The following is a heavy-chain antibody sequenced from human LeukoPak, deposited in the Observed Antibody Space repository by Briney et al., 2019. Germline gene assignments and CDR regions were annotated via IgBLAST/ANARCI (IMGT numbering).Heavy chain of an antibody. D-gene: IGHD3-22*01. CDR3: ARLATRLDFDY. V-gene: IGHV1-2*02. J-gene: IGHJ4*02. CDR2: INPNSGGT. Sequence: GASVKVSCKASGYTXTGYYMHWVRQAPGQGLEWMGWINPNSGGTNYAQKFQGRVTMTRDTSISTAYMELSRLRSGDTAVYYCARLATRLDFDYWGQGTLVTVSS. CDR1: GYTXTGYY.